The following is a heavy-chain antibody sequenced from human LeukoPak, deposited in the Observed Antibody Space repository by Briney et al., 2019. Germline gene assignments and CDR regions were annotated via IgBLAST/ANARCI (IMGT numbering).Heavy chain of an antibody. CDR1: GGSISSYY. D-gene: IGHD3-16*01. V-gene: IGHV4-4*07. Sequence: SETLSLTCTVSGGSISSYYWSWIRQPAGKGLEWIGRIYTSGSTNYNPSLKSRVTMSVDTSKNQFSLKLSSVTAADTAVYWCARGLKGLTYWYFHLWGRGTLVTVSS. CDR3: ARGLKGLTYWYFHL. J-gene: IGHJ2*01. CDR2: IYTSGST.